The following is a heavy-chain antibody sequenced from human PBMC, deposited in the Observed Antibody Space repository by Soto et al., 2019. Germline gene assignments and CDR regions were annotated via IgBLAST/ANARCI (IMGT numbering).Heavy chain of an antibody. J-gene: IGHJ6*02. CDR2: IYHSGST. D-gene: IGHD5-12*01. CDR3: ARDRRVATIGGDYYYGMDV. V-gene: IGHV4-30-2*01. Sequence: NPSETLSLTCAVSGGSISSGGYSWSWIRHPPGKGLEWIGYIYHSGSTYYNPSLKSRVTISVDRSKNQFSLKLSSVTAADTAVYYCARDRRVATIGGDYYYGMDVWGQGTTVTV. CDR1: GGSISSGGYS.